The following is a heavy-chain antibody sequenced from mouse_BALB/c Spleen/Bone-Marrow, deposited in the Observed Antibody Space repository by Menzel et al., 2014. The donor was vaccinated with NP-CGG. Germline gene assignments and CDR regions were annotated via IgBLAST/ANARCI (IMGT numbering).Heavy chain of an antibody. V-gene: IGHV1S81*02. CDR3: TREGDSPFAY. CDR2: INPSNGGT. J-gene: IGHJ3*01. D-gene: IGHD2-13*01. CDR1: GYAFTSYY. Sequence: VQLQQSGAELVKPGASVKLSCKASGYAFTSYYMSWVKQRPGQGLEWIGEINPSNGGTNFNEKFKSKATLTVDKSSSTAYMQLSSLTSEDSAVYYCTREGDSPFAYWGQGTLVTVSA.